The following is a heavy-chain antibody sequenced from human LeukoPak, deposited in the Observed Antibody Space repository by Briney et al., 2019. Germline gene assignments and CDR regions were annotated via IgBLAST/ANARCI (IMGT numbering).Heavy chain of an antibody. J-gene: IGHJ3*02. V-gene: IGHV1-69*04. CDR2: IIPILGIA. D-gene: IGHD6-19*01. CDR3: AIRSFSIAVAGKTRSDAFDI. CDR1: GGTFSSYA. Sequence: GASVKVSCKASGGTFSSYAISWVRQAPGQGLEWMGRIIPILGIANYAQKFQGRVTITADKSTSTAYMELSSLRSEDTAVYYCAIRSFSIAVAGKTRSDAFDIWGQGTMVTVSS.